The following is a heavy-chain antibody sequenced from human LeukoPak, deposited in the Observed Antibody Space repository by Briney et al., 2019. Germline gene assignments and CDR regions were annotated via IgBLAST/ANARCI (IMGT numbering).Heavy chain of an antibody. CDR2: IGSSGTTI. D-gene: IGHD5-24*01. CDR3: ARERDGYNRRYDY. V-gene: IGHV3-11*01. J-gene: IGHJ4*02. Sequence: GGSLRLSCAASGFTFSDYSMTWIRQAPGKGLEWVSYIGSSGTTIYYADSVKGGFTISRDNAKNSLYLQMNSLRAEDTAVYYCARERDGYNRRYDYWGQGTLVTVSS. CDR1: GFTFSDYS.